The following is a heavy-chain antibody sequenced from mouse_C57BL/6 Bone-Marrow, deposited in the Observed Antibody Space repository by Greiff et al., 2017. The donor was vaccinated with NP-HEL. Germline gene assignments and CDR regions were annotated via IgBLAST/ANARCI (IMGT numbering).Heavy chain of an antibody. V-gene: IGHV1-18*01. Sequence: VQLQQSGPELVKPGASVKIPCKASGYTFTDYNMDWVKQSHGKSLEWIGDITPNNGGTIYNQKFKGKATLSVDNSSSTAYMELRSLTSEDTAVYYCAREGYYSNYYAMDYWGQGTSVTVSS. J-gene: IGHJ4*01. CDR1: GYTFTDYN. D-gene: IGHD2-5*01. CDR2: ITPNNGGT. CDR3: AREGYYSNYYAMDY.